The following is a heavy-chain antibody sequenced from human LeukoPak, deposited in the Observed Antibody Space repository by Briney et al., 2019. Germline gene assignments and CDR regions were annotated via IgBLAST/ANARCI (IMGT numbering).Heavy chain of an antibody. CDR2: INPNSGGT. D-gene: IGHD2-2*01. V-gene: IGHV1-2*02. Sequence: ASVTVSCKASGYTFTGYYMHWVRQAPGQGLEWMGWINPNSGGTNYAQKFQGRVTMTRDTSISTAYMELSRLRSDDTAVYYCARDHYCSSTSCYSIFDYWGQGTLVTVSS. CDR1: GYTFTGYY. CDR3: ARDHYCSSTSCYSIFDY. J-gene: IGHJ4*02.